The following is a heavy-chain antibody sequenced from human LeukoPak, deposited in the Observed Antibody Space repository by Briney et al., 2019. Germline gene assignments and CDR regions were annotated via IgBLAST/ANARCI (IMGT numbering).Heavy chain of an antibody. CDR3: ARGSDRSKAGDH. Sequence: SETLSLTCAVYGGSYYDYYCSWMRQPPGKGLEWIGEIHPSGIFYYNSSLMSRVTISIDTSKSQFSLRLTSVTAADTAFYYCARGSDRSKAGDHWGQGSLVTVSS. CDR2: IHPSGIF. V-gene: IGHV4-34*01. J-gene: IGHJ4*02. D-gene: IGHD6-25*01. CDR1: GGSYYDYY.